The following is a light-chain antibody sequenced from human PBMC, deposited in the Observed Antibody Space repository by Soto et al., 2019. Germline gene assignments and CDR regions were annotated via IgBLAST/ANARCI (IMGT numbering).Light chain of an antibody. Sequence: EIVLTQSPATLSLSPGDIATLSCRVSQSISSYLAWFQQKPGQPPRLLIYGVSNRATGIPARFSGSGSGTDFTLTIDSLEPEDSAVYYCQQRDNWPRTFGQGTKVEIK. J-gene: IGKJ2*01. CDR2: GVS. CDR3: QQRDNWPRT. V-gene: IGKV3-11*01. CDR1: QSISSY.